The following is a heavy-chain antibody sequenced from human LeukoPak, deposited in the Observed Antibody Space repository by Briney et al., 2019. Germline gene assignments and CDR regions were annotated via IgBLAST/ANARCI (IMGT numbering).Heavy chain of an antibody. Sequence: GGSLRLSCTTSGFTFRDHAMSWFRQAPGKGLEWVGLIKSKAHGGTTESAASVKGRFTISRDDAKSIAYLQMNSLKTEDTAVYYCSGDYSIVKTTIFLDYWGQGTLVTVSS. CDR2: IKSKAHGGTT. CDR1: GFTFRDHA. V-gene: IGHV3-49*03. J-gene: IGHJ4*02. D-gene: IGHD1-26*01. CDR3: SGDYSIVKTTIFLDY.